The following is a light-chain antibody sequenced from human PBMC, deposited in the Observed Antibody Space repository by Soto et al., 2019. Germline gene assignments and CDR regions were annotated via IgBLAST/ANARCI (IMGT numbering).Light chain of an antibody. CDR3: QQFRSSPPMYT. CDR1: QSVSSSY. J-gene: IGKJ2*01. V-gene: IGKV3-20*01. Sequence: EIVLTQSPGTLSLSPGERATLSCRASQSVSSSYLAWYQQKPGQAPRLLIYGASSRATGIPDRFSGSGSGTDFTLTISRLEPEDFAVYYCQQFRSSPPMYTFSQGTKLELK. CDR2: GAS.